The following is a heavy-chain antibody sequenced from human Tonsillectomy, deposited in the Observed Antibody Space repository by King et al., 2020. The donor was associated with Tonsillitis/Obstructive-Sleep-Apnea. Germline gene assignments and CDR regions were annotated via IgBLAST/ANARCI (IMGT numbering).Heavy chain of an antibody. D-gene: IGHD6-6*01. V-gene: IGHV3-48*03. CDR3: ASLGIAARPGY. CDR1: GFTFSSYE. Sequence: VQLVESGGGLVQPGGSLRLSCAASGFTFSSYEMNWVRQAPGKGLEWVSCISSSGSTIYYADSVKGRFTISRDNAKNSLYLQMNSLRAEDTAVYYCASLGIAARPGYWGQGTLVTVSS. CDR2: ISSSGSTI. J-gene: IGHJ4*02.